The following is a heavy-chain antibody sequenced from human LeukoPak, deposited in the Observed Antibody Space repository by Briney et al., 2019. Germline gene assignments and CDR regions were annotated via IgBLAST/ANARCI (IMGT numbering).Heavy chain of an antibody. CDR3: AKDRNYGSGRGYYFDY. CDR1: GFALSSYA. Sequence: GGSLRLSCAASGFALSSYAMSWVRQAPGKGLEWVSATSSSDAGTYHADSVKGRFTISRDNSKNTLYLQMNSLRAEDTAVYYCAKDRNYGSGRGYYFDYWGQGTLVTVSS. D-gene: IGHD3-10*01. CDR2: TSSSDAGT. V-gene: IGHV3-23*01. J-gene: IGHJ4*02.